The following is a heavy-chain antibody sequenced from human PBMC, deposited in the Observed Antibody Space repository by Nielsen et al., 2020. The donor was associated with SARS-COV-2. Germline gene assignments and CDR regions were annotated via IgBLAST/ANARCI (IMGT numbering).Heavy chain of an antibody. Sequence: GESLKISCVASEISFSSYGMHWVRQAPGKGLEWVAVIWYDGSNKYYADSVKGRFTISRDNSKNTLYLQMNSLRAEDTAVYYCAREVYDSSGYSNWYFDLWGRGTLVTVSS. V-gene: IGHV3-33*08. D-gene: IGHD3-22*01. CDR1: EISFSSYG. CDR2: IWYDGSNK. CDR3: AREVYDSSGYSNWYFDL. J-gene: IGHJ2*01.